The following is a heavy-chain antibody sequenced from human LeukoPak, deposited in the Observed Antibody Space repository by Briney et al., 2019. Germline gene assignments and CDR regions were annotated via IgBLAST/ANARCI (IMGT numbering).Heavy chain of an antibody. CDR3: ARAPIGRYYFDY. CDR1: GGSISSDY. Sequence: SETLSLTCTVSGGSISSDYWTWIRQPPGKGLEWIGYIYHSGSTYYNPSLKSRVTISVDRSKNQFSLKLSSVTAADTAVYYCARAPIGRYYFDYWGQGTPVTVSS. D-gene: IGHD1-14*01. V-gene: IGHV4-59*12. CDR2: IYHSGST. J-gene: IGHJ4*02.